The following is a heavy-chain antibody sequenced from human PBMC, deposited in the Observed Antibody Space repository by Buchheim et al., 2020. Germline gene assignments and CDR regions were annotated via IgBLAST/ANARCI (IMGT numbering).Heavy chain of an antibody. CDR3: AREVPTVISDY. V-gene: IGHV3-48*02. CDR1: GFKFGDYS. CDR2: IDSSSRTI. J-gene: IGHJ4*02. D-gene: IGHD4-17*01. Sequence: EVQLVESGGDLVQPGGSLRLSCVVSGFKFGDYSMNWVRQAPGKGLEWISYIDSSSRTIYYADSVKGRFTVSRDNAKNSLYLQMNSLTNDDAAVYYCAREVPTVISDYWGQGTL.